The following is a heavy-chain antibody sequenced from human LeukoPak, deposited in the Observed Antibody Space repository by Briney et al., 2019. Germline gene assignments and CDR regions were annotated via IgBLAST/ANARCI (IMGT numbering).Heavy chain of an antibody. CDR1: GYTFTGYY. V-gene: IGHV1-46*01. D-gene: IGHD3-16*01. Sequence: GASVKVSCKASGYTFTGYYMHWVRQAPGQGLEWVGILNPSVGSTTYAQKFQGRVTLTRDTSTSTVYMDLSSLRSEDTAVYYCARGYAPGASDYWGQGTLVTVSS. CDR2: LNPSVGST. CDR3: ARGYAPGASDY. J-gene: IGHJ4*02.